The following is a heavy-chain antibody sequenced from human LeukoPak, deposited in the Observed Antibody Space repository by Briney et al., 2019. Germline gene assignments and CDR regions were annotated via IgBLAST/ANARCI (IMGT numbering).Heavy chain of an antibody. CDR2: KKQDGSEK. CDR1: GFTFSSYW. V-gene: IGHV3-7*01. CDR3: AKRVADHYYYYLDV. D-gene: IGHD2-15*01. J-gene: IGHJ6*03. Sequence: GGSLRLSCAASGFTFSSYWMTWVRQAPGKGLEWVANKKQDGSEKYYVDSVKGRVTISRDNAKNSLHLQMNSLRAEDTAVYYCAKRVADHYYYYLDVWGKGNTVTISS.